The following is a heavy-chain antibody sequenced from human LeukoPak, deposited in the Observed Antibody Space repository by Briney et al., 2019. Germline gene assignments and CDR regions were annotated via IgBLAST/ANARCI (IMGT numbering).Heavy chain of an antibody. J-gene: IGHJ4*02. D-gene: IGHD5-18*01. CDR1: GFTFSSYE. Sequence: PGGSLRLSGAASGFTFSSYEMNWVRQAPGKGLEWVSYISSSGSTIYYADSVKGRFTISRDNAKNSLYLQMNSLRAEDTAVYYCARTDWAAAMVQDYWGQGTLVTVSS. CDR2: ISSSGSTI. CDR3: ARTDWAAAMVQDY. V-gene: IGHV3-48*03.